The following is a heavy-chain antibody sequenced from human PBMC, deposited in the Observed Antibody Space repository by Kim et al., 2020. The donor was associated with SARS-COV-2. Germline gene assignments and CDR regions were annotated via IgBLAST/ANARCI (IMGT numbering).Heavy chain of an antibody. CDR2: GNT. D-gene: IGHD6-19*01. J-gene: IGHJ4*02. CDR3: ARGSSGWDH. V-gene: IGHV1-3*01. Sequence: GNTKYSQKFQGRVTITRDTSASTAYMELSSLRSEDTAVYYCARGSSGWDHWGQGTLVTVSS.